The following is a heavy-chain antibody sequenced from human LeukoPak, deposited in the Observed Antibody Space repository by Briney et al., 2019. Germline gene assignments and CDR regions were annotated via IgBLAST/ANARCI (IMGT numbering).Heavy chain of an antibody. D-gene: IGHD4-23*01. J-gene: IGHJ4*02. V-gene: IGHV3-48*01. CDR3: ARIRRWFDY. CDR1: GFTFSSYS. CDR2: ISSSSSTI. Sequence: GGSLRLSCAASGFTFSSYSMNRVRQAPGKGLEWVSYISSSSSTIYYADSVKGRFTISRDNAKNSLYLQMNSLRAEGTAVYYCARIRRWFDYWGQGTLVTVSS.